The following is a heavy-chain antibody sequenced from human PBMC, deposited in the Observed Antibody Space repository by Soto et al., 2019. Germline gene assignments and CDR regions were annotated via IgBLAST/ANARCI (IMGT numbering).Heavy chain of an antibody. CDR1: GFTFSSYW. V-gene: IGHV3-7*01. D-gene: IGHD3-9*01. CDR2: IKQDGSEK. CDR3: ARDGAYTQLRYFDWLLGSIFDY. Sequence: GGSLRLSCAASGFTFSSYWMSWVRQAPGKGLEWVANIKQDGSEKYYVDSVKGRFTISRDNAKNSLYLQMNSLRAEDTAVYYCARDGAYTQLRYFDWLLGSIFDYWGQGTLVTVSS. J-gene: IGHJ4*02.